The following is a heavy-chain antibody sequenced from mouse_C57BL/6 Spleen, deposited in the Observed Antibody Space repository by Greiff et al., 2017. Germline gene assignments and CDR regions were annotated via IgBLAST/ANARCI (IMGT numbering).Heavy chain of an antibody. J-gene: IGHJ3*01. Sequence: VKLKQPGAELVKPGASVKMSCKASGYTFTSYWITWVKQRPGQGLEWIGDIYPGSGSTNYNEKFKSKATLTVDTSSSTAYMQLSSLTSEDSAVYYCARYYYGSSSPFAYWGQGTLVTVSA. V-gene: IGHV1-55*01. CDR2: IYPGSGST. CDR1: GYTFTSYW. CDR3: ARYYYGSSSPFAY. D-gene: IGHD1-1*01.